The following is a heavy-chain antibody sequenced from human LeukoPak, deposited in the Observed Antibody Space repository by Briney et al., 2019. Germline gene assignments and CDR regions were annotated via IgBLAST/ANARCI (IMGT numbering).Heavy chain of an antibody. CDR3: ARMRSGWYVDY. CDR1: GFTFSSYW. D-gene: IGHD6-19*01. Sequence: GGSLGLSCAASGFTFSSYWMIWVRQAPGKGLEWVANIQQDGSEKYYVDSVKGRFTISRDNAKNSLYLQMNSLRDEDTAVYYCARMRSGWYVDYWGQGTLVTVSS. V-gene: IGHV3-7*02. CDR2: IQQDGSEK. J-gene: IGHJ4*02.